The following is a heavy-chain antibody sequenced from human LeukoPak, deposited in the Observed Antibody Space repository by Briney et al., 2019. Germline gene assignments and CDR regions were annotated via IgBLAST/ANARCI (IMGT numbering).Heavy chain of an antibody. J-gene: IGHJ4*02. CDR3: ARDLGGSYPGTFDY. D-gene: IGHD1-26*01. Sequence: GGSLRLSCAASGFTVSSNYMSWVRQAPGKGLEWVSVIYSGGSTYYADSVKGRFTISRDNSKNTLYLQMNSLRAEDTALYHCARDLGGSYPGTFDYWGQGTLVTVSS. CDR1: GFTVSSNY. V-gene: IGHV3-53*01. CDR2: IYSGGST.